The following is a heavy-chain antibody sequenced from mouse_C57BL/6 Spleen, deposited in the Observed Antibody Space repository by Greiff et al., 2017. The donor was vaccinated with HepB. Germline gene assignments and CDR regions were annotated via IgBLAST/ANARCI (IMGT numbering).Heavy chain of an antibody. D-gene: IGHD1-1*01. V-gene: IGHV1-55*01. CDR2: IYPGSGST. J-gene: IGHJ4*01. CDR3: ARWVLRYAMDY. CDR1: GYTFTSYW. Sequence: VKLQQPGAELVKPGASVKMSCKASGYTFTSYWITWVKQRPGQGLEWIGDIYPGSGSTNYNEKFKSKATLTVDTSSSTAYMQLSSLTSEDSAVYYCARWVLRYAMDYWGQGTSVTVSS.